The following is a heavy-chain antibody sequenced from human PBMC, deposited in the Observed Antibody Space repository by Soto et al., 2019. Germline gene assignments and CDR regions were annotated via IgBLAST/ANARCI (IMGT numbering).Heavy chain of an antibody. J-gene: IGHJ6*02. Sequence: GGSLRLSCAATGFAFSVYAMTWVRQAPGKGLEWVSAVTANGGSTYSADSVKGRFTISRDNSKNTLFLQMNSLRAEDTAVYYCASLGVGDWANYYYYYGMDVWGQGTTVTVSS. CDR1: GFAFSVYA. CDR3: ASLGVGDWANYYYYYGMDV. CDR2: VTANGGST. D-gene: IGHD2-21*02. V-gene: IGHV3-23*01.